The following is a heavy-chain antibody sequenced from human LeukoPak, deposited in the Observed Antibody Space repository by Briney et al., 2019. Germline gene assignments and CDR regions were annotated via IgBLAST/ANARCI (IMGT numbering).Heavy chain of an antibody. CDR3: ARGSGDRISPEFDY. V-gene: IGHV3-48*04. CDR2: ISSSSSTI. CDR1: GFTFSSYS. Sequence: GGSLRLSCAASGFTFSSYSMNWVRQAPGKGLEWVSYISSSSSTIYYADSVKGRFTISRDNAKNSLYLQMNSLRAEDTAVYYCARGSGDRISPEFDYWGQGTLVTVSS. J-gene: IGHJ4*02. D-gene: IGHD2-21*01.